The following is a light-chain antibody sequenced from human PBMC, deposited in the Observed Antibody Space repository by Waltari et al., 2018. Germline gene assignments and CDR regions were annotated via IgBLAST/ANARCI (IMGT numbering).Light chain of an antibody. Sequence: EIVLTQSPGTASLSPGERVTLSCRASQTVGSSSLAWYQQKPGQAPRLVIYRASRRATCIPDRFNGSGSGTDFSLTISRLEPEDFAVYYCQQHGTLPATFGQGTKVEIK. CDR1: QTVGSSS. J-gene: IGKJ1*01. CDR3: QQHGTLPAT. CDR2: RAS. V-gene: IGKV3-20*01.